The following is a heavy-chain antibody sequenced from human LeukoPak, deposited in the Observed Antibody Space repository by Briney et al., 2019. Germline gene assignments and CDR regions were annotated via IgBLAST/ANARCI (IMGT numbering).Heavy chain of an antibody. CDR2: ISCSGVNT. J-gene: IGHJ4*02. CDR1: GFTFSSHT. Sequence: GGSLRLSCAASGFTFSSHTMRWVRQAPGKGLEWVSGISCSGVNTYYADSVKGRFTISRDNSKNTLYLQMTSLRAEDTAVYYCAKVGRGFLVRGYFDYWGQGTLVTVSS. CDR3: AKVGRGFLVRGYFDY. V-gene: IGHV3-23*01. D-gene: IGHD3-3*01.